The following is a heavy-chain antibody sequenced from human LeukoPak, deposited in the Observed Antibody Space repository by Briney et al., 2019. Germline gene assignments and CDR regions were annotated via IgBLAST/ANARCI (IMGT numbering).Heavy chain of an antibody. Sequence: SETLSLTCTVSGGSISSYYWSWIQQPPGKGLEWIGYIYYSGSTNYNPSLKSRVTISVDTSKNQFSLKLSSVTAADTAVYYCARAGYPPYYYYMDVWGKGTTVTVSS. D-gene: IGHD2-15*01. V-gene: IGHV4-59*01. CDR2: IYYSGST. CDR1: GGSISSYY. CDR3: ARAGYPPYYYYMDV. J-gene: IGHJ6*03.